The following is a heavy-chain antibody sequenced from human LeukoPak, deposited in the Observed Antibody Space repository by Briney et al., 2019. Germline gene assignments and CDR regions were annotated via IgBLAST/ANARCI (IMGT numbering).Heavy chain of an antibody. V-gene: IGHV3-23*01. CDR2: ISGSSGPT. J-gene: IGHJ4*02. D-gene: IGHD6-13*01. CDR3: ARGAEAETSPLDF. CDR1: GFTVSSCF. Sequence: GGSLRLSCAASGFTVSSCFMGWVRLAPGKGLEWVSAISGSSGPTHYADSVKGRFTISRGNSKNTLYLQMNSLRAEDTAVYYCARGAEAETSPLDFWGQGTLVTVSS.